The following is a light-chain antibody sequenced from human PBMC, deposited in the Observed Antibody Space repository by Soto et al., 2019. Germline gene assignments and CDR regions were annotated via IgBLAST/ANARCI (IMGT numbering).Light chain of an antibody. CDR3: SSYTTSTTLGV. CDR2: DVS. Sequence: QSALTQPASVSGSPGQSITISCTGTSSGVGTYNHVSWYQQHPGKAPKLMIYDVSNRPSGVSNRFSGSKSGNTASLTISGLQAEDEADYYCSSYTTSTTLGVFGTGTKLTVL. J-gene: IGLJ1*01. CDR1: SSGVGTYNH. V-gene: IGLV2-14*01.